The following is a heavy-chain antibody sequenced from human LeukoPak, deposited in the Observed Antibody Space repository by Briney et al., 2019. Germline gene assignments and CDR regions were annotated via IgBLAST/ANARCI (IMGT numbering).Heavy chain of an antibody. V-gene: IGHV4-59*08. CDR1: GGSISSYY. CDR3: ARFTPMVRGVNSYYFDY. D-gene: IGHD3-10*01. CDR2: IYYSGST. J-gene: IGHJ4*02. Sequence: PSETLSLTCTVSGGSISSYYWSWIRQPPGKGLEWIGYIYYSGSTNYNPSLKSRVTISVDTSKNQFSLKLSSVTAADTAVYYFARFTPMVRGVNSYYFDYWGQGTLVTVSS.